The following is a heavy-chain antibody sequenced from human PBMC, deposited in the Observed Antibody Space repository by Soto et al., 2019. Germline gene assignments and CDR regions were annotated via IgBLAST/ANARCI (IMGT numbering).Heavy chain of an antibody. V-gene: IGHV4-31*03. CDR3: VRGVLS. D-gene: IGHD3-10*01. Sequence: TPSLTCNFSCGSISSGGYYWTWIRQHPGKGLEWIGNIHHSGSTFYNPSLKSRVSISVDTSKNQFSLKLSSVTAADTAVYFCVRGVLSWGQGTLVTVSS. CDR2: IHHSGST. J-gene: IGHJ1*01. CDR1: CGSISSGGYY.